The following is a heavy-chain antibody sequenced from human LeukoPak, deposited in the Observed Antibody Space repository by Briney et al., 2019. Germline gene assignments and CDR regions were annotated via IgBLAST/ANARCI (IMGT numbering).Heavy chain of an antibody. Sequence: GGSLRLSCAASGFTFRSYWMHWVRQAPGKGLVWVSRINSDGSSTNYADSVKGRFTISRDNAKNTLYLQMNSLRAEDTAVYYCASAPYCDFWSGYPPDYWGQGTLVTVSS. V-gene: IGHV3-74*01. CDR3: ASAPYCDFWSGYPPDY. D-gene: IGHD3-3*01. J-gene: IGHJ4*02. CDR1: GFTFRSYW. CDR2: INSDGSST.